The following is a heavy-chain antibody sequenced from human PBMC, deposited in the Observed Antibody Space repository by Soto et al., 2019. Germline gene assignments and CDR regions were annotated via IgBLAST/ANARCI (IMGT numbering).Heavy chain of an antibody. V-gene: IGHV3-33*01. Sequence: GGSLRLSCAASGFTFSSYGMHWVRQAPGKGLEWVAVIWYDGSNKYYADSVKGRFSISRDNSKNTLYLQMNSLRAEDTAVYYCASQHDDYGDLNWFDPWGQGTLVTVSS. J-gene: IGHJ5*02. CDR1: GFTFSSYG. CDR2: IWYDGSNK. D-gene: IGHD4-17*01. CDR3: ASQHDDYGDLNWFDP.